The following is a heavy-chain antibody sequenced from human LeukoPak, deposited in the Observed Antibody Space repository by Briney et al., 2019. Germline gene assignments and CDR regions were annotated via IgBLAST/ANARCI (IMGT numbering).Heavy chain of an antibody. CDR3: ARDNIVGATRHAFDI. CDR2: IYYSGSP. Sequence: SQTLSLTCTVSGGSISSGDYYWSWIRQPPGKGLEWIGYIYYSGSPYSNPSLKSRLTISVDTSKNQFSLKLSSVTAADTAVYYCARDNIVGATRHAFDIWGQGTMVTVSS. CDR1: GGSISSGDYY. D-gene: IGHD1-26*01. J-gene: IGHJ3*02. V-gene: IGHV4-30-4*01.